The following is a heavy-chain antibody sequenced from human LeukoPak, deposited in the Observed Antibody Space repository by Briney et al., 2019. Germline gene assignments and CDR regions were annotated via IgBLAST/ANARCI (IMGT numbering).Heavy chain of an antibody. D-gene: IGHD6-19*01. CDR2: IIPIFGTA. CDR1: GGTFSSYA. V-gene: IGHV1-69*01. CDR3: ARGGKYSSGRKVFYAFDI. Sequence: SVKVSCKASGGTFSSYAISWVRQAPGQGLEWMGGIIPIFGTANYAQKFQGRVTITADESTSTAYMELSSLRSEDTAVYYCARGGKYSSGRKVFYAFDIWGQGTMVTVSS. J-gene: IGHJ3*02.